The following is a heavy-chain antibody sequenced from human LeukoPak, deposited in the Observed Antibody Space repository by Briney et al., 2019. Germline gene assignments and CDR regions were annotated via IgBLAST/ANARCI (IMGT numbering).Heavy chain of an antibody. J-gene: IGHJ6*03. CDR2: ISAYNGNT. V-gene: IGHV1-18*01. CDR3: AREVSSGWNYYYYYYMDV. D-gene: IGHD6-19*01. Sequence: ASVKVSCKASGYTSTSYGISWVRQAPGQGLEWMGWISAYNGNTNYAQKLQGRVTMTTDTSTSTAYMELRSLRSDDTAVYYCAREVSSGWNYYYYYYMDVWGKGTTVTVSS. CDR1: GYTSTSYG.